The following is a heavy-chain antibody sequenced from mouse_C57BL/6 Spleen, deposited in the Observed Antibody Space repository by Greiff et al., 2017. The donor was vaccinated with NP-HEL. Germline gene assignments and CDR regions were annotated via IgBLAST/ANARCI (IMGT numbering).Heavy chain of an antibody. V-gene: IGHV3-3*01. CDR3: ARGYYGNYGYYAMDY. CDR2: TFYSGIT. D-gene: IGHD2-1*01. J-gene: IGHJ4*01. Sequence: EVQLQESGPSLVRPSQTLSLTCTVTGFSINSDCYWIWIRQFPGNKLEYIGYTFYSGITYYNPSLESRTYITRDTSKNQFSLKLSSVTTEDTATYYCARGYYGNYGYYAMDYWGQGTSVTVSS. CDR1: GFSINSDCY.